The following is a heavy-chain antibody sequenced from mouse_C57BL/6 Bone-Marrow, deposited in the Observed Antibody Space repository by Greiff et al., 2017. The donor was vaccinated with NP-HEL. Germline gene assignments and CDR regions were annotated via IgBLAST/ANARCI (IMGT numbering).Heavy chain of an antibody. D-gene: IGHD2-2*01. J-gene: IGHJ1*03. Sequence: EVMLVESGGGLVQPGGSLSLSCAASGFTFTDYYMSWVRQPPGKALEWLGFIRNKANGYTTEYSASVKVRFTISRDKSQSILYLQMNALRAEDSATYYCARWLPYWYFDVWGTGTTVTVSS. V-gene: IGHV7-3*01. CDR3: ARWLPYWYFDV. CDR1: GFTFTDYY. CDR2: IRNKANGYTT.